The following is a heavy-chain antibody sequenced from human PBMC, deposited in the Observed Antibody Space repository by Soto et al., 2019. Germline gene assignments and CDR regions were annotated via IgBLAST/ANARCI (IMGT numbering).Heavy chain of an antibody. CDR3: AKDSLPYYYDSSGHYSDY. CDR2: ISGGGGNA. V-gene: IGHV3-23*01. CDR1: GCTFSTYA. Sequence: XGSLILSCAAAGCTFSTYAMSWVRQAPGKGLEWVSAISGGGGNAYYADSVKGRFTISRDNSKNKLYLQMSSLRAEDTAVYYCAKDSLPYYYDSSGHYSDYWGQGTLVTVSS. J-gene: IGHJ4*02. D-gene: IGHD3-22*01.